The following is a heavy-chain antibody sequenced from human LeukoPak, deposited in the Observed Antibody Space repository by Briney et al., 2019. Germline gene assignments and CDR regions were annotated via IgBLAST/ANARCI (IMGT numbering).Heavy chain of an antibody. V-gene: IGHV1-8*01. CDR1: GYTFTSYD. Sequence: GASVKVSCKASGYTFTSYDINWVRQATGQGREWMGWMNPNSGNTGYAQKFQGRVTMTSNTSISTAYMELSSLRSEDTVVYYCARELASTPDYDSSGPTGFWGQGTLVTVSS. D-gene: IGHD3-22*01. CDR2: MNPNSGNT. J-gene: IGHJ4*02. CDR3: ARELASTPDYDSSGPTGF.